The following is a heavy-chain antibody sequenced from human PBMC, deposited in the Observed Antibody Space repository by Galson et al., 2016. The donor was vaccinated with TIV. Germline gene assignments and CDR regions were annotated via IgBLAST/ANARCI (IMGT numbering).Heavy chain of an antibody. CDR1: GYTFSYWG. V-gene: IGHV1-18*01. J-gene: IGHJ6*02. Sequence: SVKVSCKASGYTFSYWGTSWVRQAPGQGLEWLGWLSAPHGATRFAPDVPGRVTLTPDTSTSTAYLELRSLTFDDTAIYYCARDHPPNEGAVAGYYPFNYYALDLWGQGTTVTVSS. CDR2: LSAPHGAT. D-gene: IGHD3-9*01. CDR3: ARDHPPNEGAVAGYYPFNYYALDL.